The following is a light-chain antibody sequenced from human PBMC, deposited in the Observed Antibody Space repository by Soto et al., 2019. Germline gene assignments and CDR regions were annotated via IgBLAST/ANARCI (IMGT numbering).Light chain of an antibody. V-gene: IGKV3D-15*01. Sequence: EVLMTQSPDTLYVSPGERVTLSCRASQSVSDNLAWYQQKPGQGPRLLIYSVSSRATGIPDRFSGSGSGTDFTLTSSSLQAEDVAVYYCQQYYSTPLTFGGGTKVDIK. CDR3: QQYYSTPLT. CDR2: SVS. CDR1: QSVSDN. J-gene: IGKJ4*01.